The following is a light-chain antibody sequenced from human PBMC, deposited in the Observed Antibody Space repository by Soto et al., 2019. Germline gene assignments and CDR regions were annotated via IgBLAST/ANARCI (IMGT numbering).Light chain of an antibody. CDR1: SSDVGGYSF. CDR2: EVS. Sequence: QSVLTQPASVSGSPGQSITISCTGSSSDVGGYSFVSWYRHHPGKAPKLLIYEVSNRPSGVSARFSGSKSDNTASLTISGLQAEDEADYYCASYTTKGALGVFGGGTKLT. V-gene: IGLV2-14*01. CDR3: ASYTTKGALGV. J-gene: IGLJ3*02.